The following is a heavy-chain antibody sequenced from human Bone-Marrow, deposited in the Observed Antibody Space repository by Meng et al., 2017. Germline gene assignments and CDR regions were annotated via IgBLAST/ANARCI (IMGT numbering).Heavy chain of an antibody. CDR3: ARDQARVYDFWSCYGWTFEPYYYYYGMDV. Sequence: GESLKISCAASGFTFSSYEMNWVRQAPGKGLEWVSYISSSGSTIYYADSVKGRFTISRDNAKNSLYLQMNSLSAEDTAVYYCARDQARVYDFWSCYGWTFEPYYYYYGMDVWGQGTTVTVSS. V-gene: IGHV3-48*03. J-gene: IGHJ6*02. CDR2: ISSSGSTI. CDR1: GFTFSSYE. D-gene: IGHD3-3*01.